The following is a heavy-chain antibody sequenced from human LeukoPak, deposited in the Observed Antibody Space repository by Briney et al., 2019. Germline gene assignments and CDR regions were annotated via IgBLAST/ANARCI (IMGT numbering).Heavy chain of an antibody. D-gene: IGHD3-16*01. V-gene: IGHV1-2*06. Sequence: ASVKVSCKASGYTFTGYYMHWVRQAPGQGLEWMGRINPNSGGTNYAQKFQGRVTMTRDTSISTAYMELSRLRSDDTAVYYCARDAPQGAVTDAFDIWGQGTMVTVSS. CDR1: GYTFTGYY. J-gene: IGHJ3*02. CDR3: ARDAPQGAVTDAFDI. CDR2: INPNSGGT.